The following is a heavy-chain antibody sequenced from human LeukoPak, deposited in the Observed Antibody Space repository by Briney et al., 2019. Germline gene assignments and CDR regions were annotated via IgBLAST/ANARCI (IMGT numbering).Heavy chain of an antibody. V-gene: IGHV3-49*04. J-gene: IGHJ4*02. Sequence: GGSLRLSCAASGFTFSSYSMNWVRQAPGKGLEWVGFIRSKAYGGTTEYAASVKGRFTISRDDSKSIAYLQMNSLKTEDTAVYYCTRSRGYCSGGSCYPFDYWGQGTLVTVSS. D-gene: IGHD2-15*01. CDR3: TRSRGYCSGGSCYPFDY. CDR2: IRSKAYGGTT. CDR1: GFTFSSYS.